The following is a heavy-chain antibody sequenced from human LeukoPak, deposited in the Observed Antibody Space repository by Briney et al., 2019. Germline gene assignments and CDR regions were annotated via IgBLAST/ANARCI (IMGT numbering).Heavy chain of an antibody. CDR1: SGSISSACYY. CDR2: SYYSGTT. D-gene: IGHD2-15*01. J-gene: IGHJ1*01. CDR3: ARGGHYWVTSNCYSAEDFQY. V-gene: IGHV4-30-4*01. Sequence: SETLSLTCTVSSGSISSACYYWTWVRQPPGKGLEWIGYSYYSGTTYYNPFPESPAAISVDTSKNQFSRKLTSGTAADTAVYFRARGGHYWVTSNCYSAEDFQYGGRGTPVIGSS.